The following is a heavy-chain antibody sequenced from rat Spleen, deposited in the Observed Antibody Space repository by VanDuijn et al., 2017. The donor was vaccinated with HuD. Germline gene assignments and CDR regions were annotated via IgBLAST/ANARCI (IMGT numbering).Heavy chain of an antibody. Sequence: QVQLKESGPGLVQPSQTLSLTCTVSGFSLTSNGVSWVRQPPGKGLEWIAAVSSGGTTYYSSALKSRLSLGRDTSKSQVFVKMNSLQPEDTAMYFCAILYNGYTAFDYWGQGVMVTVSS. D-gene: IGHD1-6*01. CDR1: GFSLTSNG. V-gene: IGHV2S12*01. J-gene: IGHJ2*01. CDR3: AILYNGYTAFDY. CDR2: VSSGGTT.